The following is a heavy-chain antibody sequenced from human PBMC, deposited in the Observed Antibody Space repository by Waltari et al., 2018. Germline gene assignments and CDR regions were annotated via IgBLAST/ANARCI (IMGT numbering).Heavy chain of an antibody. CDR2: IAHSGRT. CDR1: GGSFFGYY. CDR3: VRGGWLRPFDY. Sequence: QVPQQQWGAGLLKPSETLSLPCGVSGGSFFGYYWSWIRQPPGKGLEWLGEIAHSGRTNYNPSLKSRITISIDTANNQFSLNLTSATAADTAVYYCVRGGWLRPFDYWGQGSLLVVSS. V-gene: IGHV4-34*01. J-gene: IGHJ4*02. D-gene: IGHD5-12*01.